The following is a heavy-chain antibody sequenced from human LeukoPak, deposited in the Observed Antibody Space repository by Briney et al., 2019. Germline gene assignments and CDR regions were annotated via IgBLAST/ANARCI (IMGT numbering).Heavy chain of an antibody. CDR1: GFTFSSYS. CDR2: ISSSSYI. CDR3: ARSGFYYYYGMDV. J-gene: IGHJ6*04. D-gene: IGHD1-1*01. V-gene: IGHV3-21*01. Sequence: GGSLRLSCAASGFTFSSYSMNWVRQAPGKGLEWVSSISSSSYIYYADSVKGRFTISRDNAKNSLYLQMNSLRAEDTAVYYCARSGFYYYYGMDVWGKGTTVTVSS.